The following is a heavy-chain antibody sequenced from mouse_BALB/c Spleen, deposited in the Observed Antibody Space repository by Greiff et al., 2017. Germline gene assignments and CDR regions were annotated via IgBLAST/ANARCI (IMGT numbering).Heavy chain of an antibody. CDR3: AYYYGSSVFAY. J-gene: IGHJ3*01. CDR1: GFNIKDTY. Sequence: VQLKESGAELVKPGASVKLSCTASGFNIKDTYMHWVKQRPEQGLEWIGRIDPANGNTKYDPKFQGKATITADTSSNTAYLQLSSLTSEDTAVYYCAYYYGSSVFAYWGQGTLVTVSA. V-gene: IGHV14-3*02. D-gene: IGHD1-1*01. CDR2: IDPANGNT.